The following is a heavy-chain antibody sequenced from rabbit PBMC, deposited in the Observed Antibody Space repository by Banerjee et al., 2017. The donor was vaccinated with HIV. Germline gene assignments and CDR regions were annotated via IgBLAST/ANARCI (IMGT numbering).Heavy chain of an antibody. V-gene: IGHV1S40*01. CDR2: IDAGDSGST. CDR1: GFSFSSSYW. D-gene: IGHD8-1*01. CDR3: ARDPGSSSL. J-gene: IGHJ4*01. Sequence: QSLEESGGDPVQPGASMTLTCTASGFSFSSSYWICWVRQAPGKGLEWVACIDAGDSGSTYYASWAKGRFTISKTSSTTVTLQMNSLTAADTATYFCARDPGSSSLWGPGTLVTVS.